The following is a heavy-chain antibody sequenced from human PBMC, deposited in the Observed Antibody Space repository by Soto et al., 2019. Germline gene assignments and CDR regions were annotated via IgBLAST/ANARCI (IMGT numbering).Heavy chain of an antibody. CDR1: GVSFSRYY. CDR3: AREECYSIDY. J-gene: IGHJ4*02. Sequence: QVQLQPWGAGLLKPSETLSLTCAVYGVSFSRYYWSWIRQPPGKGLEWIGEINHRGSTKYNPSLKSRVTISVDTSKSQFSLKLSSVTAADTAVYYCAREECYSIDYWGQGTLVTVST. CDR2: INHRGST. D-gene: IGHD6-13*01. V-gene: IGHV4-34*01.